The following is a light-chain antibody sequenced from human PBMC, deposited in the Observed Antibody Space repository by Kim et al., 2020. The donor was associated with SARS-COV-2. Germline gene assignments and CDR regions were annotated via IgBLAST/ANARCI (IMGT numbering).Light chain of an antibody. J-gene: IGKJ1*01. Sequence: PAAISCTSSHSLLNSDGNTYLSWLQQRPGQPPRLLIYQVSIRFSGVPERFSGSGAGTYFTLRISRVESEDVGVYYCMQAKQFPWTFGQGTKVDIK. CDR3: MQAKQFPWT. CDR1: HSLLNSDGNTY. V-gene: IGKV2-24*01. CDR2: QVS.